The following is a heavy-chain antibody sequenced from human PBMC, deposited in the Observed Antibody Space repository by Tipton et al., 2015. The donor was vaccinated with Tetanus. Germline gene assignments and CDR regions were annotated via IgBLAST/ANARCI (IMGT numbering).Heavy chain of an antibody. CDR1: GGSLSTYH. J-gene: IGHJ3*02. Sequence: GLVKPSETLPLSCTVSGGSLSTYHWNWIRHLPGKGLEWIGYTDYSGTTKYSPSLRSRVTLSVDTSKNQFSLKLSSVTAADTAVYYCARIGWLQQNKPAFDIWGQGTVVTVSS. CDR2: TDYSGTT. CDR3: ARIGWLQQNKPAFDI. D-gene: IGHD6-19*01. V-gene: IGHV4-59*01.